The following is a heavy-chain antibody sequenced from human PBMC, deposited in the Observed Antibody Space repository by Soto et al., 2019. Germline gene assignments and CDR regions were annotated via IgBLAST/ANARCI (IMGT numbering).Heavy chain of an antibody. Sequence: SQTLSLTXILCRRYISSYYWSWIRQPPGKGLEWIGYIYCSGSTNYSPSLKRRVTISVDTSKNQFSLKLSSVTAEDTAVYYCARDPDVWRQGTTVTVSS. CDR2: IYCSGST. CDR3: ARDPDV. CDR1: RRYISSYY. V-gene: IGHV4-59*12. J-gene: IGHJ6*02.